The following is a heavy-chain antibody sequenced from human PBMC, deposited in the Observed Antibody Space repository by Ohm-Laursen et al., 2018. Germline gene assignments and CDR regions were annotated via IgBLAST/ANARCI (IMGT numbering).Heavy chain of an antibody. Sequence: SQTLSLTSTVSGGSMSSYYWSWIRQPPGKGLEGIGYIYYSGSTNYNPALKSRVTISVDTYKNQFSLRLNFVTGADPAVYYFARWLVAGGLWGQGTPVTGSS. CDR1: GGSMSSYY. J-gene: IGHJ4*03. V-gene: IGHV4-59*01. CDR3: ARWLVAGGL. CDR2: IYYSGST. D-gene: IGHD6-19*01.